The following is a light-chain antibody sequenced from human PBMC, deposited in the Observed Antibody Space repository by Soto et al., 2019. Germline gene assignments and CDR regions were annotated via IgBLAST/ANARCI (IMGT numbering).Light chain of an antibody. CDR1: QGIGNK. V-gene: IGKV1-16*01. J-gene: IGKJ1*01. CDR2: DAS. CDR3: QQYNSYSRT. Sequence: DIQMTQSPSSLSASVGDRVTISSRASQGIGNKLAWFQQTPGKAPKSLIYDASSLESGVPSRFRGSGSGTGFTLTISRLQPDDFETYYCQQYNSYSRTFGQGTKVDIK.